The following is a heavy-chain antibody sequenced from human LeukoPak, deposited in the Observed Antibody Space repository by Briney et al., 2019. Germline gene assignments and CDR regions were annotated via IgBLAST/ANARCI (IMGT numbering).Heavy chain of an antibody. J-gene: IGHJ3*02. CDR1: GDSISSGDYY. CDR3: ARGPYSYDSSGAFDI. Sequence: SETLSLTCTVSGDSISSGDYYWSWIRQPAGKGLEWIGRISSSGSTNYNPSLKSRVSISVDTSKNQFSLKLSSVTAADTAVYFCARGPYSYDSSGAFDIWGQGTMVTVSS. V-gene: IGHV4-61*02. D-gene: IGHD3-22*01. CDR2: ISSSGST.